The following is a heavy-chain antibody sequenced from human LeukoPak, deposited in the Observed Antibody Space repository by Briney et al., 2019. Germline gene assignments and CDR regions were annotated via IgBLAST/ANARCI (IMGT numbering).Heavy chain of an antibody. CDR3: ARGGYSGHDPTYSFES. Sequence: GGSLRLSCAASGFTFSSYWMSWVRQAPGKGLEWVANIKQDGSEKYYVDSVKGRFTISRGNAKNSLYLQMNSLRAEDTAVYYCARGGYSGHDPTYSFESWGQGTLVTVTS. CDR2: IKQDGSEK. J-gene: IGHJ4*02. CDR1: GFTFSSYW. V-gene: IGHV3-7*01. D-gene: IGHD5-12*01.